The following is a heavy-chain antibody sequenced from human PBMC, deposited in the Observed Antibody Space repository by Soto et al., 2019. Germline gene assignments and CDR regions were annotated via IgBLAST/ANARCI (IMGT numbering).Heavy chain of an antibody. D-gene: IGHD4-17*01. V-gene: IGHV3-23*01. CDR1: GFSFTTYG. CDR2: VSGGSGVT. J-gene: IGHJ4*02. CDR3: AKWNGYGDV. Sequence: EMQLLESGGGLVQPGGPFSSSFPVLGFSFTTYGLTWFRQAPGKGLEWVCGVSGGSGVTHYADSVKGRFTITGDDSKNTVYLQMHSLRVEDTAVYYCAKWNGYGDVWGQGTLVTVSS.